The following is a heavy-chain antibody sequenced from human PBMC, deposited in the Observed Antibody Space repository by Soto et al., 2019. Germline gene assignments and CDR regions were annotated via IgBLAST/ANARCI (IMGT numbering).Heavy chain of an antibody. CDR1: GFTFSSYA. CDR3: EKPPPYSDGYSFDY. Sequence: GGSLRLSCSASGFTFSSYAMHWVRQAPGKGLEYVSAISSNGGSTYYADSVKGRFTISRDNSKNTLYLQMSSLRAEDSVFFYGEKPPPYSDGYSFDYWGQGTLVTVSS. D-gene: IGHD5-12*01. J-gene: IGHJ4*02. CDR2: ISSNGGST. V-gene: IGHV3-64D*09.